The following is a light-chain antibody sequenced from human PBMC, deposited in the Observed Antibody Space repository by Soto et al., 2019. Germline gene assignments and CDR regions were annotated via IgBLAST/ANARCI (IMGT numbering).Light chain of an antibody. Sequence: EIQMTQSPSSLSASVGDRATITCQASQDISNYLNWYQQKPGKAPKLPIYDASNLETGVTSRFSGSGSGTDFTLTISSLQPEDFATYYCQQANSFPWTVGQGTKVDIK. CDR1: QDISNY. CDR3: QQANSFPWT. J-gene: IGKJ1*01. V-gene: IGKV1-33*01. CDR2: DAS.